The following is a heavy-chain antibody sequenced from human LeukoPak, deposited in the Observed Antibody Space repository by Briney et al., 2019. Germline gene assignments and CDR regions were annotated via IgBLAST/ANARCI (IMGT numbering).Heavy chain of an antibody. J-gene: IGHJ3*02. Sequence: SETLSLTCAVYGGSFSGYYWGWIRQPPGKGLEWIGSIYHSGSTYYNPSLKSRVTISVDTSKNQFSLKLSSVTAADTAVYYCARQWGYYYDKAFDIWGQGTMVTVSS. V-gene: IGHV4-38-2*01. CDR3: ARQWGYYYDKAFDI. CDR1: GGSFSGYY. CDR2: IYHSGST. D-gene: IGHD3-22*01.